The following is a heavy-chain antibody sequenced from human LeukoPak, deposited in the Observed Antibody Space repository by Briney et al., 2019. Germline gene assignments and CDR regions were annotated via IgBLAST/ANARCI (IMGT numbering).Heavy chain of an antibody. Sequence: ASVKVSCKASGYTFTGYYMHWVRQAPGQGLEWMGWISAYNGNTNYAQKLQGRVTMTTDTSTSTAYMELRSLRSDDTAVYYCARDSHYYDSSGYYDQDYWGQGTLVTVSS. V-gene: IGHV1-18*04. CDR2: ISAYNGNT. CDR3: ARDSHYYDSSGYYDQDY. J-gene: IGHJ4*02. D-gene: IGHD3-22*01. CDR1: GYTFTGYY.